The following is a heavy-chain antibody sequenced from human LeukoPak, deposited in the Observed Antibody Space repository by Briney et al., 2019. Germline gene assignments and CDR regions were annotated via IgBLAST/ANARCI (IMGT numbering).Heavy chain of an antibody. CDR1: GFTFSSYA. Sequence: QTGGSLRLSCAASGFTFSSYAMQWVRQAPGKGLEWVAVISYDGSNKYYADSVKGRFTISRDNSKNTLYLQMNSLRAEDTAVYYCARGPGGGATLDYWGQGTLVTVSS. D-gene: IGHD1-26*01. J-gene: IGHJ4*02. CDR2: ISYDGSNK. V-gene: IGHV3-30-3*01. CDR3: ARGPGGGATLDY.